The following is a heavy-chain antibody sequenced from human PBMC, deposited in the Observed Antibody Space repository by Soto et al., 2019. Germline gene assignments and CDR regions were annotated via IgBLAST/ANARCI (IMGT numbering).Heavy chain of an antibody. Sequence: QVQLVQSGAEVKKPGASVKVSCKASGYTFTSYGISWVRQAPGQGLEWMGWISAYNGNTNYAQKLQGRVTMTTDTSTSTAYMELRSLRSDDTAVYYCARSTGILRGSPVRDAEYFQHWGQGTLVTVSS. V-gene: IGHV1-18*01. CDR3: ARSTGILRGSPVRDAEYFQH. D-gene: IGHD2-15*01. CDR1: GYTFTSYG. CDR2: ISAYNGNT. J-gene: IGHJ1*01.